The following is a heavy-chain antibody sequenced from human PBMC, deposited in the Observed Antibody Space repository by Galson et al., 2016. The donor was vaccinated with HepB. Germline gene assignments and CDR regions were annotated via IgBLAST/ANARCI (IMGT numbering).Heavy chain of an antibody. CDR1: GFTFSSYG. V-gene: IGHV3-33*01. J-gene: IGHJ4*02. CDR3: AREMGVAAPAVFDC. CDR2: IWSDGSNK. Sequence: SLRLSCAASGFTFSSYGMHWVRQAPGKGLEWVALIWSDGSNKYYVDSVKGRFTISRDSSKNTLSLQMNSLRAEDTAVYYCAREMGVAAPAVFDCWGQGTLVTVSS. D-gene: IGHD6-13*01.